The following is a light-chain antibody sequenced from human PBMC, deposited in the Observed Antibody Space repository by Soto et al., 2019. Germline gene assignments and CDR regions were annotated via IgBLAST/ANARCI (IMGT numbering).Light chain of an antibody. CDR1: QSVTGNY. CDR2: AAS. V-gene: IGKV3-20*01. Sequence: EVVLXQXPXTVSLSPGERATLSCRASQSVTGNYLAWYQQKPGQAPRLLIYAASSRATGIPDRFSGSGSGTDFTLSISRLESEDFAVYYCQHYGSSVTRTFGQGTKVEIK. CDR3: QHYGSSVTRT. J-gene: IGKJ1*01.